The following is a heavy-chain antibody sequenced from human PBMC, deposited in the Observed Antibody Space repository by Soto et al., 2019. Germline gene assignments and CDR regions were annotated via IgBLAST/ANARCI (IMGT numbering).Heavy chain of an antibody. J-gene: IGHJ4*02. CDR2: AYHNGLT. CDR3: VRDAAVPGESDRFDY. Sequence: SETLSLTCAVSGNSVTSNVWWSWVRQSPGKGLEWIGEAYHNGLTDYNPSLKSRATMSVDTSKNEFSLKLTSLTAADTAIYYCVRDAAVPGESDRFDYWGQGILVTVSS. CDR1: GNSVTSNVW. D-gene: IGHD6-19*01. V-gene: IGHV4-4*02.